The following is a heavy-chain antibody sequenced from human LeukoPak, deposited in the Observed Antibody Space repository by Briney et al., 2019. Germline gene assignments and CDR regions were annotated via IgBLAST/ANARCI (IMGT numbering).Heavy chain of an antibody. CDR2: INPNSGGT. V-gene: IGHV1-2*02. CDR3: ASDWGLSQLEYCSNTNCYMGAFDI. D-gene: IGHD2-2*02. CDR1: GYTFTGYY. J-gene: IGHJ3*02. Sequence: ASVKVSCKASGYTFTGYYMHWVRQAPGQGLEWMGWINPNSGGTNYAQKFQGRVTMTRDTSISTAYMGLSRLRSDDTAVYYCASDWGLSQLEYCSNTNCYMGAFDIWGQGTMVTVSS.